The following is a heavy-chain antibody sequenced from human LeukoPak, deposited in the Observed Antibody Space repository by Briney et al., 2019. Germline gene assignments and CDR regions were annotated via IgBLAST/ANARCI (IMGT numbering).Heavy chain of an antibody. V-gene: IGHV3-21*01. CDR2: ISSSSSYI. CDR3: ATVDRPSTRLPGVAAAGTSYFFDC. J-gene: IGHJ4*02. Sequence: PGGSLRLSCAASGFSFNRYSMNWVRQAPGKGLEWVSSISSSSSYIYYSDSVKGRFTISRDNAKNSLYLQMNTLRVEDTAIYYCATVDRPSTRLPGVAAAGTSYFFDCWGQGTLVTVSS. D-gene: IGHD6-13*01. CDR1: GFSFNRYS.